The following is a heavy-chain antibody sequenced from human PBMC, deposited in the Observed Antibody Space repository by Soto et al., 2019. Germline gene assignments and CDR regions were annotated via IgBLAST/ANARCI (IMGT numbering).Heavy chain of an antibody. Sequence: AASVKVSCKASGYTFTGYYMHWVRQAPGQGLEWMGWINPNSGGTNYAQKLQGWVTMTRDTSISTAYMELSRLRSDDTAVYYCAREYYDFWSGSDAFDIWGQGTMVTVSS. D-gene: IGHD3-3*01. CDR1: GYTFTGYY. V-gene: IGHV1-2*04. CDR3: AREYYDFWSGSDAFDI. J-gene: IGHJ3*02. CDR2: INPNSGGT.